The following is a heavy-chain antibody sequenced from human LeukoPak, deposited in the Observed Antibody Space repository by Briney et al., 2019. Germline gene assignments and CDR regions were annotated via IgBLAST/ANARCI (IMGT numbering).Heavy chain of an antibody. CDR2: ISGSGGSI. V-gene: IGHV3-23*01. D-gene: IGHD5-12*01. CDR3: AKGSGYDPLDY. CDR1: GFTFSSYA. J-gene: IGHJ4*02. Sequence: GGSLRLSCAASGFTFSSYAMSWVRQAPGKGLEWVSRISGSGGSIYYADSVKGRFTISRDKSKNTLYLQMNSLRAEDTAVYYCAKGSGYDPLDYWGQGTLVTVSS.